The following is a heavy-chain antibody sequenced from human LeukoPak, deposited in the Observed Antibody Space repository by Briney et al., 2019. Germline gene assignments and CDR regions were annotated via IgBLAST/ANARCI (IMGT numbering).Heavy chain of an antibody. CDR3: ASTIFGVVTPSRLDY. CDR2: IIPIFGTA. D-gene: IGHD3-3*01. CDR1: GGTFSSYA. J-gene: IGHJ4*02. Sequence: ASVKVSCKASGGTFSSYAISWVRQAPGQGLEWMGGIIPIFGTANYAQKFQGRVTITTDESTSTAYMELSSLRSEDTAVYYCASTIFGVVTPSRLDYWGQGTLVTVSS. V-gene: IGHV1-69*05.